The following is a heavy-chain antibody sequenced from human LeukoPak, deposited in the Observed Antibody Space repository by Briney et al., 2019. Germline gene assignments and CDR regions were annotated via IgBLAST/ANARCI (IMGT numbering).Heavy chain of an antibody. Sequence: KPGGSLRLSCAASGFSFNDSYMTWIRQAPGRGLEWLSYISTTSSFMDYADSVKGRFTISRDNAKNSLFLQMNSLRAEDTAIYYCARGLSRFGEWGQGTLVTVSS. CDR2: ISTTSSFM. J-gene: IGHJ4*02. V-gene: IGHV3-11*05. CDR3: ARGLSRFGE. D-gene: IGHD3-16*01. CDR1: GFSFNDSY.